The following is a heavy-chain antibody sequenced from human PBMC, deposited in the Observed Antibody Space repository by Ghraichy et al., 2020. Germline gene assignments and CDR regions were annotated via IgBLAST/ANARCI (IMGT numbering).Heavy chain of an antibody. V-gene: IGHV1-2*02. CDR3: ARGEAMWQPGDVPKAATLWYFDY. J-gene: IGHJ4*02. CDR1: GYTFSGYY. Sequence: ASVKVSCKASGYTFSGYYMHWIRQAPGQGLEWVGWINPSNGATNYAQRFQGGVTMTRDTSISTAYMELNRLTSDDTAVFFCARGEAMWQPGDVPKAATLWYFDYWGQGTLVTVSS. CDR2: INPSNGAT. D-gene: IGHD2-15*01.